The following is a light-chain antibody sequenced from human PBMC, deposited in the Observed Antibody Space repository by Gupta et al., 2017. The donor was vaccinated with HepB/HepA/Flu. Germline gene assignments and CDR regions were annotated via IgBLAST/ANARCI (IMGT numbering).Light chain of an antibody. CDR3: QQYSSSPWA. CDR1: QSVSSSY. V-gene: IGKV3-20*01. J-gene: IGKJ1*01. Sequence: EIVLTQSTVTLSLSAGERPTLSCSASQSVSSSYLAWYQQRPGQAPRLLIHGASSRATGISDRFSGSGSGTEFTLTISRREPEDFAVYYCQQYSSSPWAFGQGTKVEIK. CDR2: GAS.